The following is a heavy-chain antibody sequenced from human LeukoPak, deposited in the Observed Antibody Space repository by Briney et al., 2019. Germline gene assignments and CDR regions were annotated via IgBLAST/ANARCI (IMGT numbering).Heavy chain of an antibody. V-gene: IGHV3-7*01. Sequence: PGGSLRLSCAASGFTFSSYPMTWVRQAPGEGLEWVANIRQDGGAKNYVDSVKGRFTISRDNAKKSLYLQMNSLRAEDTAVYYCAPPPIAATGNWGQGTLVTVSS. D-gene: IGHD6-13*01. CDR2: IRQDGGAK. CDR3: APPPIAATGN. CDR1: GFTFSSYP. J-gene: IGHJ4*02.